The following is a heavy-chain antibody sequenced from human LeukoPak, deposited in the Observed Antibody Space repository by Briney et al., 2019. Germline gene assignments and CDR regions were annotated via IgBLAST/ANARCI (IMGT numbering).Heavy chain of an antibody. D-gene: IGHD6-19*01. Sequence: SETLSLTCAVYGGSFSGYYWSWIRQPPGKGLEWIGEINHSGSTNYNPSLKSRVTMSVDTSKNQFSLKLSSVTAADTAVYYCAGQSSSGWYDYWGQGTLVTVSS. CDR3: AGQSSSGWYDY. CDR1: GGSFSGYY. CDR2: INHSGST. V-gene: IGHV4-34*01. J-gene: IGHJ4*02.